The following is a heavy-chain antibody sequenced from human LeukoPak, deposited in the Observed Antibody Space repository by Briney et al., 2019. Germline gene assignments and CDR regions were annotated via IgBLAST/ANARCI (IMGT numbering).Heavy chain of an antibody. CDR1: GFTVSDTH. V-gene: IGHV3-53*01. J-gene: IGHJ5*01. Sequence: GGALRLSCAVSGFTVSDTHMSWVRQAPGEGLEWVSAMYTGGTTYYADSVTGRFTVSRDTSRNTLFLHMNSLRAEDTAAYYCAKDEATSGGGLASWGQGTLVIVSS. D-gene: IGHD3-16*01. CDR3: AKDEATSGGGLAS. CDR2: MYTGGTT.